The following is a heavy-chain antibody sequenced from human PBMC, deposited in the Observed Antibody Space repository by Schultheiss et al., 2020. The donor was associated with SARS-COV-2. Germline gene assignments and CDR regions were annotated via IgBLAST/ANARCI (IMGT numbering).Heavy chain of an antibody. CDR1: GFTFSSYD. J-gene: IGHJ6*03. CDR2: IGTAGDT. Sequence: GESLKISCAASGFTFSSYDMHWVRQATGKGLEWVSAIGTAGDTYYPGSVKGRFTISRENAKNSLYLQMNSLRAGDTAVYYCARVATVTTAGGYYYMDVWGKGTTVTVSS. V-gene: IGHV3-13*01. D-gene: IGHD4-11*01. CDR3: ARVATVTTAGGYYYMDV.